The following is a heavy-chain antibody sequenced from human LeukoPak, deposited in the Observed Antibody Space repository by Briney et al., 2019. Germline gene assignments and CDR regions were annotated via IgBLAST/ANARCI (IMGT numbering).Heavy chain of an antibody. J-gene: IGHJ4*02. CDR2: ISYDGSNK. Sequence: PGRSLRLSCAASGFTFSSYAIHWVRQAPGKGLEWVAVISYDGSNKYYADSVKGRFTISRDNSKNTLYLQMNSLRAEDTAVYYCARDRCSSTSCFIDYWGQGTLVTVSS. D-gene: IGHD2-2*01. V-gene: IGHV3-30-3*01. CDR3: ARDRCSSTSCFIDY. CDR1: GFTFSSYA.